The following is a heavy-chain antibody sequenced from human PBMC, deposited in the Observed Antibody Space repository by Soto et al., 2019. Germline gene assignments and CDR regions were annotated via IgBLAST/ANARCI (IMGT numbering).Heavy chain of an antibody. CDR1: GFTFSSYG. CDR3: AKDRFRIAVAAPFDY. V-gene: IGHV3-30*18. CDR2: ISYDGSNK. Sequence: QVQLVESGGGVVQPGRSLRLSCAASGFTFSSYGMHWVRQAPGKGLEWVAVISYDGSNKYYADSVKGRFTISRDNSKNTLYLQMNILRAEDTAVYYCAKDRFRIAVAAPFDYWGQGTLVTVSS. J-gene: IGHJ4*02. D-gene: IGHD6-19*01.